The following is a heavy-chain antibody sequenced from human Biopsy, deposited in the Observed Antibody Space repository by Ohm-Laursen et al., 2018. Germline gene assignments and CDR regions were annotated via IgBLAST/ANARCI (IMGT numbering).Heavy chain of an antibody. Sequence: ETLSLTCTVSGGSISSSTTYYWAWLRQPPGKGLEWIGSIYNTETTFYNPSLKSRVTISVDTSTNQFSLKVSSVSAADTALYFCARHPTGFWFDPWGHGTLVTVSS. J-gene: IGHJ5*02. CDR3: ARHPTGFWFDP. CDR2: IYNTETT. V-gene: IGHV4-39*01. CDR1: GGSISSSTTYY.